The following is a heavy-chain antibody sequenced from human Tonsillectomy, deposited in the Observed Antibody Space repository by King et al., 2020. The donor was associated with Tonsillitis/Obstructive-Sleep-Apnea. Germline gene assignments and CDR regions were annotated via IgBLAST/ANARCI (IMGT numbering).Heavy chain of an antibody. Sequence: QLQESGPGLVKPSETLSLTCTVSGGSISSSSYYWGWIRQPPGKGLEWIGSIYYSGSTYYNPSLKSRVTISVDTSKNQFSLKLNSVTAADTAVYYCARHRYYYDSSGYSFVYWGQGTLVTVSS. V-gene: IGHV4-39*01. D-gene: IGHD3-22*01. CDR1: GGSISSSSYY. CDR3: ARHRYYYDSSGYSFVY. CDR2: IYYSGST. J-gene: IGHJ4*02.